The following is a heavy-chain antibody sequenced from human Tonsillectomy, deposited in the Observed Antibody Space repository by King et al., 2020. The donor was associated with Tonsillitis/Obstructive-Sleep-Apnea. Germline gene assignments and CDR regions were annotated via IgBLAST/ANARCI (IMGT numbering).Heavy chain of an antibody. CDR2: ISSEGSNE. Sequence: VQLVESGGGVVQPGRSLRLSCAASGFSLSTYAMHWVRQAPGKGLEWVAVISSEGSNEYYADSVKGRFTISRDNSKNTLYLQMNSLRLEDTAVYYCAMGGDGYNLGMDVWGQGTTVTVSS. D-gene: IGHD5-24*01. V-gene: IGHV3-30*04. CDR1: GFSLSTYA. J-gene: IGHJ6*02. CDR3: AMGGDGYNLGMDV.